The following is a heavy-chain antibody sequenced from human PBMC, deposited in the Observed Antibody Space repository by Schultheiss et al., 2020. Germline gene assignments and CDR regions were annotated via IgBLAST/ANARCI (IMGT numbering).Heavy chain of an antibody. CDR3: ARGGGTSYFDY. D-gene: IGHD1-1*01. CDR2: ISAYSGNT. J-gene: IGHJ4*02. CDR1: GGTFSSYA. V-gene: IGHV1-18*01. Sequence: ASVKVSCKASGGTFSSYAISWVRQAPGQGLEWMGWISAYSGNTNYAQKFQGRVTMTTDTSTSTVYMELSSLRSEDTAVYYCARGGGTSYFDYWGQGTLVTVSS.